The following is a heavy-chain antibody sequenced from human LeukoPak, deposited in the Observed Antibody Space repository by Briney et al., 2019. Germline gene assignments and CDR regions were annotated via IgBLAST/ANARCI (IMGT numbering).Heavy chain of an antibody. CDR1: GYIFAHNG. D-gene: IGHD6-13*01. J-gene: IGHJ5*02. CDR2: ISAYNGNT. CDR3: ARERRDSSSWYGNWFDP. Sequence: ASVKVSCKTSGYIFAHNGISWVRQAPGQGLEWMGWISAYNGNTNYAQKLQGRVTMTTDTSTSTAYMELRSLRSDDTAVYYCARERRDSSSWYGNWFDPWGQGTLVTVSS. V-gene: IGHV1-18*01.